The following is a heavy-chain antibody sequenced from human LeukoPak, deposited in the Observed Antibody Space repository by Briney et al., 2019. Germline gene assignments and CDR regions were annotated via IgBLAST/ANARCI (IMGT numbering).Heavy chain of an antibody. CDR1: GFTFTTYG. J-gene: IGHJ3*02. CDR2: IGGSGTRT. V-gene: IGHV3-23*01. Sequence: GGTLRLSCSASGFTFTTYGMNWVRQAPGKGLEWVSGIGGSGTRTYYADSVKGRFTISRDNSKNTLYLQMNSLRAEDTAVYYCAREREAFDIWGQGTMVTVSS. CDR3: AREREAFDI.